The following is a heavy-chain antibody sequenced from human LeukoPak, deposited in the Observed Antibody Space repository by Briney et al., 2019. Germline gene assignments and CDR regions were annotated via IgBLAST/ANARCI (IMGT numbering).Heavy chain of an antibody. Sequence: GGSLRLSCAASGFTFSDYYMSWIRQAPGTGLEWVANIKQDGSEKYYVDSVKGRFTISRDNAKNSLYLQMNSLRAEDTAVYYCARGWRYFDWGQGTMVTVSS. CDR2: IKQDGSEK. CDR3: ARGWRYFD. CDR1: GFTFSDYY. J-gene: IGHJ3*01. D-gene: IGHD3-9*01. V-gene: IGHV3-7*04.